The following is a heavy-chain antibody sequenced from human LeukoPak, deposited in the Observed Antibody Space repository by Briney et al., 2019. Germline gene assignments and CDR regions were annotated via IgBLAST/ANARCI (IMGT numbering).Heavy chain of an antibody. CDR3: AKEPQWELLPY. CDR2: ISGSGGST. J-gene: IGHJ4*02. D-gene: IGHD1-26*01. Sequence: GGSLRLSCAASGFTFSDEGMHWVRQAPGKGLEWVSAISGSGGSTYYADSVKGRSTISRDNSKNTLYLQMNSLRAEDTAVYYCAKEPQWELLPYWGQGTLVTVSS. V-gene: IGHV3-23*01. CDR1: GFTFSDEG.